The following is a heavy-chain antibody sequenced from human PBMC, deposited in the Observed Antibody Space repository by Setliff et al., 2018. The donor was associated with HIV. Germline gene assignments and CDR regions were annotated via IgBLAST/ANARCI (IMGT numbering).Heavy chain of an antibody. CDR2: IIPILNVA. CDR3: AKDRGRGNWLDP. J-gene: IGHJ5*02. CDR1: RGTFTAYA. V-gene: IGHV1-69*10. D-gene: IGHD3-16*01. Sequence: SVKVSCKTSRGTFTAYAFSWVRQAPGQGLEWMGGIIPILNVAKYPQKFHGRVTITADKSTNTAYMELSSLRSEDTAVYYCAKDRGRGNWLDPWGQGTLVTVSS.